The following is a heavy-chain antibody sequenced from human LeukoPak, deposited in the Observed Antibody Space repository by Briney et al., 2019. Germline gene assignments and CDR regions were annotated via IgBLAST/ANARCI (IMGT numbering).Heavy chain of an antibody. CDR2: NYYRGST. J-gene: IGHJ5*02. CDR1: GGSIRCYY. Sequence: PSETLSLTCTVSGGSIRCYYWSRLRQPPGKALEGLGHNYYRGSTNYNPSLKSPVHLSVDTSKNQFSLKLSSVTAADTAVYYCARSPSTYCSGGSCPNWFDHWGQGTLVTVSS. D-gene: IGHD2-15*01. CDR3: ARSPSTYCSGGSCPNWFDH. V-gene: IGHV4-59*01.